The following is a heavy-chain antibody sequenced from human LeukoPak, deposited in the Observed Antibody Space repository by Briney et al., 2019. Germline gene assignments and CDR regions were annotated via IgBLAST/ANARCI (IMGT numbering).Heavy chain of an antibody. V-gene: IGHV1-18*01. CDR3: ARDVGEGYCSGGSCSDY. CDR2: ISGYNGKT. D-gene: IGHD2-15*01. CDR1: GYTFTNYA. J-gene: IGHJ4*02. Sequence: GASVKVSCKASGYTFTNYAISWVRQAPGQGLEWMGWISGYNGKTNYAQKLQGRVTMTTDTSTSTVYMDLRSLRSDDTAAYYCARDVGEGYCSGGSCSDYWGQGTLVTVSS.